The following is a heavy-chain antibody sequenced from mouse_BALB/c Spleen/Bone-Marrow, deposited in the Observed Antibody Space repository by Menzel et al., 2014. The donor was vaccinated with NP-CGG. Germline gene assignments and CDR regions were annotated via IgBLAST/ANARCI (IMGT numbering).Heavy chain of an antibody. CDR2: IHYSGST. CDR3: ATDYYGWFAY. CDR1: GYSITSGYS. V-gene: IGHV3-1*02. Sequence: VQLQQSGPDLVKPSQSLLLPCTVTGYSITSGYSCHWIRQFPGNKLEWLGYIHYSGSTNYNPSLKSRISITRDTSKNQFFLQLNSVPTEDTATYYCATDYYGWFAYWGQGTLVTVSA. J-gene: IGHJ3*01. D-gene: IGHD1-1*01.